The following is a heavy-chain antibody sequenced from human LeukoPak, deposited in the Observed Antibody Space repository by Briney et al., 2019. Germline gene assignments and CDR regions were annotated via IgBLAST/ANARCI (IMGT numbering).Heavy chain of an antibody. CDR1: GFTFGDYA. CDR3: TTSYGDYVIEYYFDY. J-gene: IGHJ4*02. CDR2: IRSKAYGGTT. Sequence: PGRSLRLSCTASGFTFGDYAMSWVRQAPGKGLEWVGFIRSKAYGGTTEYAASVKGRFTISRDDSKSIAYLQMNSLRTEDTAVYYCTTSYGDYVIEYYFDYWGQGTLVTVSS. V-gene: IGHV3-49*04. D-gene: IGHD4-17*01.